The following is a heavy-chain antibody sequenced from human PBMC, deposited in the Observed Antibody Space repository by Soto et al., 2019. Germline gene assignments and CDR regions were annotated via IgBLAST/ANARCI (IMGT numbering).Heavy chain of an antibody. Sequence: PGESLKISFKGSGYTFTSHLIGWVRQMPGKGLEWMGIIYPGDSDTRYSPSFQGQVSISADKSISTAYLQWSGLKASDTAMYYCVRVGLVGTNSISTAWFDPWGQGTLLTVSS. CDR1: GYTFTSHL. CDR3: VRVGLVGTNSISTAWFDP. V-gene: IGHV5-51*01. CDR2: IYPGDSDT. J-gene: IGHJ5*02. D-gene: IGHD1-26*01.